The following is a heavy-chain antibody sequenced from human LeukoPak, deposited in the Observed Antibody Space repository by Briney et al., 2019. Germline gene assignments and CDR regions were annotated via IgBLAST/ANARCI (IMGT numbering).Heavy chain of an antibody. CDR3: ARDRSSIVATITGGWFDP. D-gene: IGHD5-12*01. J-gene: IGHJ5*02. CDR2: INPNSGGT. V-gene: IGHV1-2*02. CDR1: GYTFTGYY. Sequence: ASVNVSCKASGYTFTGYYMHWVRQAPGQGLEWMGWINPNSGGTNYAQKFQGRVTMTRDTSISTAYMELSRLRSDDTAVYYCARDRSSIVATITGGWFDPWGQGTLVTVSS.